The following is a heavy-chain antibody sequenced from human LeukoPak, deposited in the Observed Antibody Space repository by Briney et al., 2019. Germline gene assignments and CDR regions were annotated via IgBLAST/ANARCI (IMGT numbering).Heavy chain of an antibody. J-gene: IGHJ3*02. CDR1: GFTFSSYG. CDR3: AKDGPIVVVPAAIVLDAFDI. Sequence: GGSLRLSFAASGFTFSSYGMHWVRQAPGKGLEWVAFIRYDGSNKYYADSVKGRFTISRDNSKNTLYLQMNSLRAEDTAVYYCAKDGPIVVVPAAIVLDAFDIWGQGTMVTVSS. D-gene: IGHD2-2*02. V-gene: IGHV3-30*02. CDR2: IRYDGSNK.